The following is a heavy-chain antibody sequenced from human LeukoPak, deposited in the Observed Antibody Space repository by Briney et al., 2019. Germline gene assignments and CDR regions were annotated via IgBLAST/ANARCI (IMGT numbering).Heavy chain of an antibody. CDR1: GYTFTDYY. D-gene: IGHD6-13*01. CDR3: AREEVIAAAGPTLDY. J-gene: IGHJ4*02. Sequence: ASVKVSCKASGYTFTDYYMHWVRQAPGQGLEWMGWINPNSGGTNYAQKFQGRVTMTRDTSISTDYMELSRLRSDGTAVFYCAREEVIAAAGPTLDYWGQGALVTVSS. CDR2: INPNSGGT. V-gene: IGHV1-2*02.